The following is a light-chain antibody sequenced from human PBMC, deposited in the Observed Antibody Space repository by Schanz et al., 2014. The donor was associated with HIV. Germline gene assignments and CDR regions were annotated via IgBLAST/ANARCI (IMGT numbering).Light chain of an antibody. J-gene: IGKJ3*01. CDR3: QQYGNSPFT. CDR2: ATS. V-gene: IGKV3-20*01. Sequence: EIVLTQSPGTLSLSPGERATLSCRASQRLSSSYLAWYQQKRDQPPRLVIYATSTRAAGIPDRFSGTGSGTDFTLTISSLEPEDFAVYYCQQYGNSPFTFGPGTKVDIK. CDR1: QRLSSSY.